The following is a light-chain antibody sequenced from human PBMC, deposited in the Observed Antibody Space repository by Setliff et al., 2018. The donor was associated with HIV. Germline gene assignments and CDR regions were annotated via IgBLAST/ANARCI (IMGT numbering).Light chain of an antibody. CDR3: TSYSSNTTLGI. Sequence: QSVLTQPPSVSGSPGQSITISCSGTSSDVGGYNYVSWYQQHPGKAPKLMIYDVSNRPSGVSNRFSGSKSGNTASLTISGLQAEDEADYYCTSYSSNTTLGIFGTGTKVTVL. V-gene: IGLV2-14*03. J-gene: IGLJ1*01. CDR2: DVS. CDR1: SSDVGGYNY.